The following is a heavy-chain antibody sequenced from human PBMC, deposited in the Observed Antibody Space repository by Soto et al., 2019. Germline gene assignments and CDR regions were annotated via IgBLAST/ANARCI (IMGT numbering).Heavy chain of an antibody. CDR3: AGGEVRGRIATGLDY. CDR2: IYHRGNT. J-gene: IGHJ4*02. D-gene: IGHD3-10*01. V-gene: IGHV4-38-2*02. CDR1: GYSISSGFY. Sequence: PSETLSLTCSVSGYSISSGFYGDWIRQPPGKGLEWIGSIYHRGNTYYNPSHNCRITISLDTSKNQFSLRLTSVTAADTAVYYCAGGEVRGRIATGLDYWGQGALVTVSS.